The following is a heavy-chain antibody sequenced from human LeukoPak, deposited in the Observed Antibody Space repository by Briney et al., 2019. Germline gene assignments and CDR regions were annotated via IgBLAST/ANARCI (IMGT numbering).Heavy chain of an antibody. CDR3: AKGAASALVDWFDP. Sequence: GGSLRLSCAASGFIFSNYAMMWVRQAPGKGLEWVSSVTGSGGGTFYADSVKGRFTISRDNSQNTLYLQMNSLGAEDTAGYYCAKGAASALVDWFDPWGQGTLVTVSS. CDR1: GFIFSNYA. J-gene: IGHJ5*02. V-gene: IGHV3-23*01. CDR2: VTGSGGGT. D-gene: IGHD6-25*01.